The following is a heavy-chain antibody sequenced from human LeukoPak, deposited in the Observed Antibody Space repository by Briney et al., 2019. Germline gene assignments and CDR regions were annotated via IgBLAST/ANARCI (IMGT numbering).Heavy chain of an antibody. J-gene: IGHJ2*01. CDR3: ARRFYYYDSSPSPPRYFDL. CDR1: GFTFSDYY. CDR2: ISSSGSTI. V-gene: IGHV3-11*01. D-gene: IGHD3-22*01. Sequence: GGSLRLSCAASGFTFSDYYMSWIRQAPGKGLEWVSYISSSGSTIYYADSVKGRFTISRDNAKNSLYLQMNSLRAKDTAVYYCARRFYYYDSSPSPPRYFDLWGRGTLVTVSS.